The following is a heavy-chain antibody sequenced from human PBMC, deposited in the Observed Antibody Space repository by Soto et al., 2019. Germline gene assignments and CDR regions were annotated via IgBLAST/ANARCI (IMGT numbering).Heavy chain of an antibody. Sequence: SQTLSLSCAVSGDSVPSNSAAWNWIRQSPSRGLEWLGRTYYRSKWYNDYAVSVKSRITINPDTSKNQFSLQLNSVTPEDTAVYYCARDLDHAVLRFLEWRGWFDPWGQGTLVTVSS. CDR2: TYYRSKWYN. CDR3: ARDLDHAVLRFLEWRGWFDP. CDR1: GDSVPSNSAA. J-gene: IGHJ5*02. V-gene: IGHV6-1*01. D-gene: IGHD3-3*01.